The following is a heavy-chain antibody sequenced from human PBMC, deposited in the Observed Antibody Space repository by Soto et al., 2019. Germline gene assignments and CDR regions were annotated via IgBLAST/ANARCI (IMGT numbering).Heavy chain of an antibody. V-gene: IGHV3-33*01. Sequence: QVQLVESGGGVVQPGRSLRLSCAASGFSFSSYGLHWVHQAPGKGLEWVAVIWYDGSNKYYADSVKGRFTISRDNSKNTLYLQMNSLRDEDTAVYYCARGLYSSSTGELAYWGQGTLVTVSS. CDR2: IWYDGSNK. CDR3: ARGLYSSSTGELAY. D-gene: IGHD6-19*01. CDR1: GFSFSSYG. J-gene: IGHJ4*02.